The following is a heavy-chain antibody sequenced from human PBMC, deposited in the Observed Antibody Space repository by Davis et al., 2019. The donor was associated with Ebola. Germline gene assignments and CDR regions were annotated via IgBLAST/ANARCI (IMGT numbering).Heavy chain of an antibody. J-gene: IGHJ4*02. V-gene: IGHV3-7*03. CDR1: GFIFSHYW. Sequence: GESLKISCAASGFIFSHYWMSWVRQAPGKGPEWVAIIKQDGGEKYYVDSVEGRFTISRDNAKNSLYLQMNSLRAEDTAVYYCARKTVADYWGQGTLVTVSS. CDR3: ARKTVADY. D-gene: IGHD6-19*01. CDR2: IKQDGGEK.